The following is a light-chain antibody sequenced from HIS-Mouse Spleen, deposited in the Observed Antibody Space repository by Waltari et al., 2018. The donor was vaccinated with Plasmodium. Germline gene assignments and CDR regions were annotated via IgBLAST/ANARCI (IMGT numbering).Light chain of an antibody. CDR2: AAS. V-gene: IGKV1-39*01. CDR3: QQSYSTPQLT. J-gene: IGKJ4*01. Sequence: DIQMTQSPSSLSASVGDSVTITCRESQSISSYLNWYQQKPGKAPKLLNYAASSLQSGVPSRFSGSGSGTDFTITISSLQPEDFATYYCQQSYSTPQLTFGGGTKVEIK. CDR1: QSISSY.